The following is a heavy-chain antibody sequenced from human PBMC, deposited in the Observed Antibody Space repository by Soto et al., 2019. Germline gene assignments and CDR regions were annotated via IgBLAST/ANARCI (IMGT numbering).Heavy chain of an antibody. CDR2: IYYSGST. Sequence: WETLSLTCTVSGGSISSSSYYWGWIRQPPGKGLEWIGSIYYSGSTYYNPSLKGRVTISVDTSKNQFSLKLSSVTAADTAVYYCARGFHDYYYYGMDVWGQGTTVTVSS. J-gene: IGHJ6*02. CDR1: GGSISSSSYY. V-gene: IGHV4-39*01. CDR3: ARGFHDYYYYGMDV.